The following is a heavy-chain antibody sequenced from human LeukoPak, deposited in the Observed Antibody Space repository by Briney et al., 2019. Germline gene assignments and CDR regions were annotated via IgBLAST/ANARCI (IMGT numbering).Heavy chain of an antibody. CDR1: GGSISSYY. CDR3: ARDLGVTMIVVVPYWYFDV. V-gene: IGHV4-59*01. D-gene: IGHD3-22*01. J-gene: IGHJ2*01. Sequence: SETLSLTCTVSGGSISSYYWSWIRQPPGKGLEWIGYIYYSGSTNYNPSLKSRVTISVDTSKNQFSLKLSSVTAADTAVYYCARDLGVTMIVVVPYWYFDVWGRGTLVTVSS. CDR2: IYYSGST.